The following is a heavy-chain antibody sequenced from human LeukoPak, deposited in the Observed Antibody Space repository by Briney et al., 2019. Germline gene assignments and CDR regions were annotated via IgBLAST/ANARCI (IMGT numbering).Heavy chain of an antibody. V-gene: IGHV4-59*08. CDR1: GGSISSYY. Sequence: PSETLSLTCTVSGGSISSYYWSWIRQPPGKGLEWIGYIYYSGSTNYNPFLESRVTISVDTSKNHFSLKLTSVTAADTAVYYCASSRGVVTAYDIWGQGTMVTVSS. D-gene: IGHD2-21*02. J-gene: IGHJ3*02. CDR3: ASSRGVVTAYDI. CDR2: IYYSGST.